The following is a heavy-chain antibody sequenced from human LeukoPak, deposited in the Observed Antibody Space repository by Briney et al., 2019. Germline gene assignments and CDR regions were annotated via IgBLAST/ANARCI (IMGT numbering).Heavy chain of an antibody. J-gene: IGHJ4*02. CDR1: GFTFSSYA. V-gene: IGHV3-23*01. D-gene: IGHD3-10*01. CDR3: AKITMVRGKIFDY. CDR2: ISGSGGST. Sequence: GGSLRPSCAASGFTFSSYAMSWVRQAPGKGLEWVSAISGSGGSTYYADSVKGRFTISRDNSKNTLYLQMNSLRAEDTAVYYCAKITMVRGKIFDYWGQGTLVTVSS.